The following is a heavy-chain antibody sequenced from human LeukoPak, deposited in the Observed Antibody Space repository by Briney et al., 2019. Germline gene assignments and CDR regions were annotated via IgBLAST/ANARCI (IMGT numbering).Heavy chain of an antibody. CDR2: ITPNGGST. D-gene: IGHD6-13*01. CDR1: GFTFSSLA. V-gene: IGHV3-64*01. Sequence: GGSLRLSCAASGFTFSSLAMHWVRQAPGKGLEYVSAITPNGGSTYYANSVKGRFTISRDDSKNTLYLQMGSLKVEDMAVYYCARALGAAAGLFFDFSGLVALVTVSS. J-gene: IGHJ4*02. CDR3: ARALGAAAGLFFDF.